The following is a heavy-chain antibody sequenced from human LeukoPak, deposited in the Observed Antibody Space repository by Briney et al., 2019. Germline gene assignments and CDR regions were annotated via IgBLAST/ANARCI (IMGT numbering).Heavy chain of an antibody. CDR1: GGSFSGYY. D-gene: IGHD2-15*01. J-gene: IGHJ6*03. CDR2: INHRGST. CDR3: ARTTEGYCRGRSCYSYYYYMDV. Sequence: SETLSLTCAVYGGSFSGYYWSWIRQSPGKGLEWIGEINHRGSTNYNPSLKSRVTISVDTSKNQFSLKLSSVTAADTAVYYCARTTEGYCRGRSCYSYYYYMDVWGKGTTVTVSS. V-gene: IGHV4-34*01.